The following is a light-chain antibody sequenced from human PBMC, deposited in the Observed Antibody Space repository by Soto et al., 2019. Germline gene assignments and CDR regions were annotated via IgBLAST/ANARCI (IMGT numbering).Light chain of an antibody. CDR3: QRYENYWT. J-gene: IGKJ1*01. V-gene: IGKV1-5*01. CDR2: DAS. CDR1: PSISSC. Sequence: DIQMTPSHSTLSATSGDRVTINCGERPSISSCFAWYQHNPGKAPKLLIYDASNLDSGVPSRLSGTGSGTEFSLTIRNLQPDDCATYYCQRYENYWTFGQGTKVEIK.